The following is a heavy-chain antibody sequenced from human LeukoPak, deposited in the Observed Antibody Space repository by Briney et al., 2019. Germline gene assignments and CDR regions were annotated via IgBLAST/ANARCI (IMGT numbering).Heavy chain of an antibody. Sequence: SETLSLTCTVSGGSISSSSYYWGWIRQPPGKGLEWIGSIYYSGSTYYNPSLKSRVTISVDTSKNQFSLKLSSATAADTAVYYCARLIITYYYGSGSFPFDYWGQGTLVTVSS. D-gene: IGHD3-10*01. CDR3: ARLIITYYYGSGSFPFDY. CDR1: GGSISSSSYY. V-gene: IGHV4-39*01. CDR2: IYYSGST. J-gene: IGHJ4*02.